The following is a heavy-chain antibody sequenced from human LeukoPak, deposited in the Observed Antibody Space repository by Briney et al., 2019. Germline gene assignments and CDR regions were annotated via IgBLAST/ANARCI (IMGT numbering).Heavy chain of an antibody. CDR1: GGSISSGGYS. J-gene: IGHJ4*02. CDR3: ARGEDYYDSSGYYYY. D-gene: IGHD3-22*01. V-gene: IGHV4-61*08. CDR2: IYYSGST. Sequence: SETLSLTCAVSGGSISSGGYSWSWIRQPPGKGLEWIGYIYYSGSTNYNPSLKSRVTISVDTSKNQFSLKLSSVTAADTAVYYCARGEDYYDSSGYYYYWGQGTLVTVSS.